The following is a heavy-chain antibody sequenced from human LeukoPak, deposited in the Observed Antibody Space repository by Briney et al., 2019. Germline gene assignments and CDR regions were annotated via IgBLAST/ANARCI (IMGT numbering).Heavy chain of an antibody. CDR2: ISSSSSYI. Sequence: GGSLRLSCAASGFTFSSYSMNWVRQAPGKGLEWVSSISSSSSYIYYADSVKGRFTISRDNAKNSLYLQMNSLRAEDTAVYYCARDRLLHYYDSSGSNHDAFDIWGQGTMVTVSS. D-gene: IGHD3-22*01. CDR1: GFTFSSYS. J-gene: IGHJ3*02. V-gene: IGHV3-21*01. CDR3: ARDRLLHYYDSSGSNHDAFDI.